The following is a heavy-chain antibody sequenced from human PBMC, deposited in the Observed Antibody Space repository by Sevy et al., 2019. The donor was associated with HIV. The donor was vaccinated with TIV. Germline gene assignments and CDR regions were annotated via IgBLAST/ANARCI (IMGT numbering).Heavy chain of an antibody. CDR2: IRYDGSNE. J-gene: IGHJ3*02. CDR3: AKDRKVLLVVYAIPFDVFDI. CDR1: GFIFTNYG. Sequence: GGSLRLSCAASGFIFTNYGMHWVRQAPGKGLEWVAFIRYDGSNEYYADSVKGRFTISRDNSNNTLYLQMNSLRPEDTAVYYCAKDRKVLLVVYAIPFDVFDIWGQGTMVTVSS. V-gene: IGHV3-30*02. D-gene: IGHD2-8*02.